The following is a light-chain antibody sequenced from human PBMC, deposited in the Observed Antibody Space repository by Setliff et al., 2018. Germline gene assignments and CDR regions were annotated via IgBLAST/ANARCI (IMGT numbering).Light chain of an antibody. CDR3: SSYTTTGTRV. Sequence: QCALAQPASVSGSPGQSITISCTGTSSDIGAYEYVSWYQQHAGKAPKLMISDVSHRPSGVSDRFSGSKSGNTASLTISWLQAEDEADYFCSSYTTTGTRVFGGGTKVTVL. J-gene: IGLJ3*02. V-gene: IGLV2-14*03. CDR1: SSDIGAYEY. CDR2: DVS.